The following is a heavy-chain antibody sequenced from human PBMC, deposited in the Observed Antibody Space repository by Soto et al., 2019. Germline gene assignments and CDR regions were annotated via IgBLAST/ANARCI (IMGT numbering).Heavy chain of an antibody. Sequence: QVPLVQSGAEVRKPGASVKVSCKASGYLFTTYDINWVRQASGQGLEWLGWMNPDTGTSGYAEKFRGRVTMTRTTSITTAYLEMSGLTSDDTAVYYCVRGGGHFGDYVDFDYWGQGALVIVSS. D-gene: IGHD4-17*01. CDR2: MNPDTGTS. CDR3: VRGGGHFGDYVDFDY. CDR1: GYLFTTYD. J-gene: IGHJ4*02. V-gene: IGHV1-8*01.